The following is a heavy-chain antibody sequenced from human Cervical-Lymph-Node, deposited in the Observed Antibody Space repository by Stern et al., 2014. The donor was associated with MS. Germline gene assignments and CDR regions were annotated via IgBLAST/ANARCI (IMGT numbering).Heavy chain of an antibody. V-gene: IGHV7-4-1*02. CDR1: GYTFTSHV. D-gene: IGHD3-3*01. Sequence: VQLVQSGSELKKPGASVKVSCRASGYTFTSHVMNWVRQAPGQGLEWKGWINTKTGTPTYAQGFTGRFVFSFDTSVSTAYLQITSLKAEDTAVYYCARLSHITIFGEVLDAFDIWGQGTIVTVSS. CDR2: INTKTGTP. J-gene: IGHJ3*02. CDR3: ARLSHITIFGEVLDAFDI.